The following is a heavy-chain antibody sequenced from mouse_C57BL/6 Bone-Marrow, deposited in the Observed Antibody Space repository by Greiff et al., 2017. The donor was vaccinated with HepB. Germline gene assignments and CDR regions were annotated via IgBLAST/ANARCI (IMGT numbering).Heavy chain of an antibody. Sequence: EVKVEESGGGLVKPGGSLKLSCAASGFTFSDYGMHWVRQAPEKGLEWVAYISSGSSTIYYADTVKGRFTISRDNAKNTLFLQMTSLRSEDTAMYYCARPAGTWGDFAYWGQGTLVTVSA. CDR3: ARPAGTWGDFAY. CDR1: GFTFSDYG. V-gene: IGHV5-17*01. J-gene: IGHJ3*01. D-gene: IGHD4-1*01. CDR2: ISSGSSTI.